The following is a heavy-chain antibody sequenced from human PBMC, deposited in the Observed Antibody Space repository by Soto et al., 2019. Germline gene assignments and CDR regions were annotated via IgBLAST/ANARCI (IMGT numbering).Heavy chain of an antibody. CDR2: IHFSGTT. D-gene: IGHD2-21*01. CDR3: ARHDWARFYGMDG. CDR1: GVSIITDYY. J-gene: IGHJ6*02. Sequence: QLQLQESGPGLVKSSETLSLTCSVSGVSIITDYYWGWIRQSPGKGLEWIGSIHFSGTTYYNPSLRSRVTIVVDTSRSQFSLMLGSVTAADTAVYYCARHDWARFYGMDGWGQGTTVTVSS. V-gene: IGHV4-39*01.